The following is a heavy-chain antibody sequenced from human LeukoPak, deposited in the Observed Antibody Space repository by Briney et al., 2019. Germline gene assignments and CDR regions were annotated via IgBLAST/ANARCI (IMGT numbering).Heavy chain of an antibody. D-gene: IGHD6-13*01. V-gene: IGHV1-2*02. CDR1: GYTFTGYY. CDR3: AREPGIAAAGNDY. CDR2: INPNSGGT. J-gene: IGHJ4*02. Sequence: ASVKVSCKASGYTFTGYYMHWARQAPGQGLEWMGWINPNSGGTNYAQKFQGRVTMTRDTSISTAYMELSRLRSDDTAVYYCAREPGIAAAGNDYWGQGTLVTVSS.